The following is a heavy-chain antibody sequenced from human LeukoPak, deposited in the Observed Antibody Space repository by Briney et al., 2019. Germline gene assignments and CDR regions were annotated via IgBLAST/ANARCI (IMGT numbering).Heavy chain of an antibody. CDR3: AARTVGATTGVY. D-gene: IGHD1-26*01. CDR1: GGSISSYY. V-gene: IGHV4-59*01. J-gene: IGHJ4*02. Sequence: SETLSLTCTVSGGSISSYYWSWIRQPPGKGLEWIGYIYYSGSTNYNPSLKSRVTISVDTSKNQFSLKLSSVTAADTAVYYCAARTVGATTGVYWGQGTLVTVSS. CDR2: IYYSGST.